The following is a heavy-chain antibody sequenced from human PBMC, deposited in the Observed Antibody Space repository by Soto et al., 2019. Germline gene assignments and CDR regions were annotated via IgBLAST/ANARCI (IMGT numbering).Heavy chain of an antibody. J-gene: IGHJ6*02. D-gene: IGHD2-15*01. CDR2: INPNSGAT. CDR3: ARARAKVAPSPGNPVHRLFSWTSQADSGLASEGSGQMDV. CDR1: GYTFTDYY. V-gene: IGHV1-2*04. Sequence: ASVKVSCKASGYTFTDYYINWVRQAPGQGLEWMGWINPNSGATNSAQKFQGWVAMTRDTSITTAYMELSRLISDDTAVYYCARARAKVAPSPGNPVHRLFSWTSQADSGLASEGSGQMDVWGQGTTVTVSS.